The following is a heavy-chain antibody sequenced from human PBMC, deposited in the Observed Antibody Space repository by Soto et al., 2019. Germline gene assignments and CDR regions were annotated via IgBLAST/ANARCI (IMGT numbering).Heavy chain of an antibody. J-gene: IGHJ5*02. CDR1: GFTFSSYW. Sequence: EVQLVESGGGLVQPGGSLRLSCAASGFTFSSYWMSWVRQAPGKGLEWVANIKHDGSEKYYVDSVKGRFTISRDNAKNSLYLQMNSLRAGDTAVYYCARAGAVAGRGGWFDPWGQGTLVTVSS. V-gene: IGHV3-7*01. D-gene: IGHD6-19*01. CDR3: ARAGAVAGRGGWFDP. CDR2: IKHDGSEK.